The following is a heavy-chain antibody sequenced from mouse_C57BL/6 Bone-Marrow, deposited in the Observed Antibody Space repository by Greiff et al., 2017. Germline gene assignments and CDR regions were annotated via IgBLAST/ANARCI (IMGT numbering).Heavy chain of an antibody. CDR1: GFSLTSYG. V-gene: IGHV2-2*01. J-gene: IGHJ2*01. D-gene: IGHD1-1*02. CDR2: IWSGGST. Sequence: QVQLQQSGPGLVQPSQSLSITCTVSGFSLTSYGVHWVRQSPGKGLEWLGVIWSGGSTDYNAAFISRLSISKDNSKSQVFFKMNSLQADDTAIYYCARGNGPYYFDYWGQGTTLTVSS. CDR3: ARGNGPYYFDY.